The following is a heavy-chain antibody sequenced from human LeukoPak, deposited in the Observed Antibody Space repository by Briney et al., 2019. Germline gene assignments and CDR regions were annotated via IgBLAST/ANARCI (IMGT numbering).Heavy chain of an antibody. CDR2: TYYRSKWYN. J-gene: IGHJ4*02. V-gene: IGHV6-1*01. CDR3: ARAPLFVVVPAAIFDY. D-gene: IGHD2-2*02. CDR1: GDSVSSNSAA. Sequence: SQTLSLTCAISGDSVSSNSAAWNWIRQSPSRGLEWLGRTYYRSKWYNDYAVSVKSRITINPDTSKNQFSLQLNSVTPEDTAVYYCARAPLFVVVPAAIFDYRGQGTLVTVSS.